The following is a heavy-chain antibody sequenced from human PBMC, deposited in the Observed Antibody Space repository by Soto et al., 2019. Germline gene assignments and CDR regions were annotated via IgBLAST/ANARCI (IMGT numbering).Heavy chain of an antibody. V-gene: IGHV3-33*01. J-gene: IGHJ5*01. CDR2: IWYDGSNK. Sequence: PGGSLRLSCAASGFTFSSYGMHWVRQAPGKGLEWVAVIWYDGSNKYYADSVKGRFTISRDNSKNTLYLQMNSLRAEDTAVYYCARDMGTAMVTDHWFDSWGQGTLVTVSS. CDR3: ARDMGTAMVTDHWFDS. D-gene: IGHD5-18*01. CDR1: GFTFSSYG.